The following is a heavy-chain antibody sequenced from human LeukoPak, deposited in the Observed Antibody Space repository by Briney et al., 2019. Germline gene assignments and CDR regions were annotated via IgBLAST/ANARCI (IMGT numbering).Heavy chain of an antibody. D-gene: IGHD2/OR15-2a*01. J-gene: IGHJ4*02. CDR3: ARSGLSRFGF. Sequence: GGSLRLSCAASGFSFSNYAMSWVRQAPGKGLQWVSAFSGSGGSTYYADSVKGRFTISRDNSRNTLYLQMNSLRAEDTAVYYCARSGLSRFGFWGQGTLVTVSS. V-gene: IGHV3-23*01. CDR1: GFSFSNYA. CDR2: FSGSGGST.